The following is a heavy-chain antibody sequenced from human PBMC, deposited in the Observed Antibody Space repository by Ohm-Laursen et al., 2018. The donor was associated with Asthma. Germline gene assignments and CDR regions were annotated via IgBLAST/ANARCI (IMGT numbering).Heavy chain of an antibody. V-gene: IGHV4-59*01. Sequence: SETLSLTCTVSGGSISSYYWSWIRQPPGKGLEWIGYIYYSGSTNYNPSLKSRVTISVDTSKNQFSLKLSSVTAADTAVYYCARIRNDYGDYEFDYWGQGNLVTVSS. CDR2: IYYSGST. CDR3: ARIRNDYGDYEFDY. J-gene: IGHJ4*02. D-gene: IGHD4-17*01. CDR1: GGSISSYY.